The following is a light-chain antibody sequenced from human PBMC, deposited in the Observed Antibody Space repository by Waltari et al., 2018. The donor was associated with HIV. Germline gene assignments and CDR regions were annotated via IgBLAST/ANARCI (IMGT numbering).Light chain of an antibody. Sequence: IQMTQSPSALSASVGDRITISCRASENINKYLNWYQQRPGKSPKLLIYGAFSLQPGVPSRVSASGYGTDFNLIIRNLQPEDVALYFCQQSSVTPLTFGGGTRVDIK. CDR3: QQSSVTPLT. CDR2: GAF. V-gene: IGKV1-39*01. J-gene: IGKJ4*01. CDR1: ENINKY.